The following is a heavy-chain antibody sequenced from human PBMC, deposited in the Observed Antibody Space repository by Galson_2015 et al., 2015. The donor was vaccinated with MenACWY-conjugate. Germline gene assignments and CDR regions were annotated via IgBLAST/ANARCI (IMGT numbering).Heavy chain of an antibody. Sequence: SLRLSCAASGFTFSSYAMSWVRQAPGKGLEWVSAISSSSSSTIYYADSVKGRFTISRDDAKNSLYLQMNSLRAEDTAVYYCARDWVRYGSGSHFDYWGQGTLVTVSS. CDR1: GFTFSSYA. J-gene: IGHJ4*02. CDR2: ISSSSSSTI. CDR3: ARDWVRYGSGSHFDY. D-gene: IGHD3-10*01. V-gene: IGHV3-48*04.